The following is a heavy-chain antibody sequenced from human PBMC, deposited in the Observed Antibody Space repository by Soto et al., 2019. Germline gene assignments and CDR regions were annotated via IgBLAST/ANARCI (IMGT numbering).Heavy chain of an antibody. Sequence: SETLSLTCTVSGDSISSRSHYWNWIRQVPGKGLEFIGYIFYTGATYYNPSLRGRVSMSTDTSKNQFSLHLRSVTAADTAIYYCAREGRNYGRMRESRFDPWGQGNLVTVSS. CDR2: IFYTGAT. D-gene: IGHD3-16*01. CDR1: GDSISSRSHY. CDR3: AREGRNYGRMRESRFDP. V-gene: IGHV4-31*03. J-gene: IGHJ5*02.